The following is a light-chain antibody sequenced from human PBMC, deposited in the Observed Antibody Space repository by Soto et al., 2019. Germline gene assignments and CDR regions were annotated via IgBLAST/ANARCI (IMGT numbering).Light chain of an antibody. V-gene: IGKV1-12*02. CDR1: QGVGNW. J-gene: IGKJ3*01. CDR3: QQASSFPFT. Sequence: DIQMTQSPYSLSASVGDRVTITCRASQGVGNWLAWYQHRHGRVPNLLIYASSLERGVPSRFSGSGSGTDFTLTISGLQAEDFATYYCQQASSFPFTFGPGTSVHVK. CDR2: ASS.